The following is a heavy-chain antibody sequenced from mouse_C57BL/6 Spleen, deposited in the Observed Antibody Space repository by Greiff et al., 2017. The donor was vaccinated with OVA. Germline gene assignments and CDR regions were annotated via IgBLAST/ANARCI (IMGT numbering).Heavy chain of an antibody. Sequence: VQLQQSGPELVKPGASVKISCKASGYAFSSSWMNWVKQRPGKGLEWIGRIYPGDGDTNYNGKFKGKATLTADKSSSTAYMQLSGLTSEDSAVYFCARSAAQATPAYWGQGTLVTVSA. CDR1: GYAFSSSW. V-gene: IGHV1-82*01. J-gene: IGHJ3*01. CDR2: IYPGDGDT. CDR3: ARSAAQATPAY. D-gene: IGHD3-2*02.